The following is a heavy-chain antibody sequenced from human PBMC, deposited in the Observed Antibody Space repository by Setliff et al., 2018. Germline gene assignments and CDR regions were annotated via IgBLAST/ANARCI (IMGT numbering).Heavy chain of an antibody. CDR2: IDHSGST. V-gene: IGHV4-38-2*01. CDR1: GYSISSGYY. CDR3: GRPLVGVTTGFEN. Sequence: SETLSLTCAVSGYSISSGYYWGRIRQPPGKGLEWIGSIDHSGSTHYNPSLKSRVTISVDTAKNQFSLKLRSVTAADTAVYYCGRPLVGVTTGFENWGQGTLVTVSS. J-gene: IGHJ4*02. D-gene: IGHD1-26*01.